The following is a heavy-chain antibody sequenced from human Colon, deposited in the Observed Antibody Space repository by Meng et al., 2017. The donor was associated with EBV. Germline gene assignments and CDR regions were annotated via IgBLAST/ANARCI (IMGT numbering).Heavy chain of an antibody. CDR1: GGSISSSNW. J-gene: IGHJ4*02. CDR3: ASGRKYCSSTSCYGQFDY. D-gene: IGHD2-2*01. V-gene: IGHV4-4*02. CDR2: IYHSGST. Sequence: DARPGLVKPSGPLSLTCAGSGGSISSSNWWSWVRQPPGKGLAWIGEIYHSGSTNYNPSLKSRVTISVDKSKNQFSLKLSSVTAADTAVYYCASGRKYCSSTSCYGQFDYWGQGTLVTVSS.